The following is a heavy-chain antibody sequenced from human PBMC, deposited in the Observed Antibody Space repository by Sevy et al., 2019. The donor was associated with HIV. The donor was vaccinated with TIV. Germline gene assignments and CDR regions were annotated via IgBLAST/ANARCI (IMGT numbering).Heavy chain of an antibody. CDR3: AAEYCSSTSCYAGDYYGMDV. Sequence: GGSLRLSCAASGFTFSSYSMNWVRQAPGKGLEWVSYISSSSSTIYYADSVKGRFTISRDNAKNSLYLQMNSLRAEDTAVYYCAAEYCSSTSCYAGDYYGMDVRGQGTTVTVSS. CDR1: GFTFSSYS. J-gene: IGHJ6*02. V-gene: IGHV3-48*01. D-gene: IGHD2-2*01. CDR2: ISSSSSTI.